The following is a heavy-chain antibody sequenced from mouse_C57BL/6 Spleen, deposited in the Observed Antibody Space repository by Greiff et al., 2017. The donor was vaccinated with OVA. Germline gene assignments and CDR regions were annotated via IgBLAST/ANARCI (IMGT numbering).Heavy chain of an antibody. CDR3: ARHLKLGRYFDY. D-gene: IGHD4-1*01. V-gene: IGHV5-9*01. CDR1: GFTFSSYT. Sequence: DVMLVESGGGLVKPGGSLKLSCAASGFTFSSYTMSWVRQTPEKRLEWVATISGGGGNTYYPDSVKGRFTISRDNAKNTLYLQMSSLRSEDTALYYCARHLKLGRYFDYWGQGTTLTVSS. J-gene: IGHJ2*01. CDR2: ISGGGGNT.